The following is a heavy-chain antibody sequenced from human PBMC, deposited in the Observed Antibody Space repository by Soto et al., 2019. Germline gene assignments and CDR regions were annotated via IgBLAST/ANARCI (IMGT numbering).Heavy chain of an antibody. CDR3: ARLGRNLDYGMDV. CDR1: GDSFTGYW. Sequence: WESLTISCRGSGDSFTGYWISWVRQMPGKGLEWMGRIDPSDSYTNYSPSFQGHVTISADKSISTAYLQWSSLKASDTAMYYCARLGRNLDYGMDVWGQGTTVTVSS. J-gene: IGHJ6*02. D-gene: IGHD2-15*01. V-gene: IGHV5-10-1*01. CDR2: IDPSDSYT.